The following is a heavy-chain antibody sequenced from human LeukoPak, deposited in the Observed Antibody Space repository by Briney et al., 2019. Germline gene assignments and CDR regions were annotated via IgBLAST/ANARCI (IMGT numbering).Heavy chain of an antibody. D-gene: IGHD1-26*01. CDR1: GFSFSSYG. V-gene: IGHV3-30*03. CDR3: ARGSKWELLDYYYGMDV. Sequence: GRSLRLSCAASGFSFSSYGMNWVHQAPGKGLEWVAVISNDGRNKYYADSVKGRFTISRDNAKNSLYLQMNSLRAEDTAVYYCARGSKWELLDYYYGMDVWGQGTTVTVSS. J-gene: IGHJ6*02. CDR2: ISNDGRNK.